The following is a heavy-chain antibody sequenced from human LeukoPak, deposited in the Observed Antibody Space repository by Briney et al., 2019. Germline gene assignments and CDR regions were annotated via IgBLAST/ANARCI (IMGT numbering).Heavy chain of an antibody. Sequence: GGSLRLSCAVSGFIFSDYYMTWIRQAPGKGLEWIAYISNSGNTIYYTDSVRGRFTISRENAKNSLYLQMNSLRAEDTAVYYCAKDLAGSGYYSFDYWGQGTLVTVSS. V-gene: IGHV3-11*04. CDR3: AKDLAGSGYYSFDY. CDR1: GFIFSDYY. J-gene: IGHJ4*02. CDR2: ISNSGNTI. D-gene: IGHD3-22*01.